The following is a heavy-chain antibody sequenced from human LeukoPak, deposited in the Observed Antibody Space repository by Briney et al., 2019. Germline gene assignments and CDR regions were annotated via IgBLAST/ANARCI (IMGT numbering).Heavy chain of an antibody. Sequence: SETLSLTCIVSGGSITSYFWSWIRQSPRKGLEWIGYISYNRGTNYNPSLKSRVTISTDTSKNQFSLKLNSVTAADTAVYYCARGERYGSGSYSSQGYFDYWGQGSPVTVSS. CDR1: GGSITSYF. J-gene: IGHJ4*02. CDR2: ISYNRGT. CDR3: ARGERYGSGSYSSQGYFDY. D-gene: IGHD1-26*01. V-gene: IGHV4-59*01.